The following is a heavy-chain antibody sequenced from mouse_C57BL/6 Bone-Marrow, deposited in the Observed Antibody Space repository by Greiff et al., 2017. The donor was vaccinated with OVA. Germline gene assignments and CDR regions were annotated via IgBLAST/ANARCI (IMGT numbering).Heavy chain of an antibody. CDR3: SEDSAVYYCAFYYGYDYAMDY. D-gene: IGHD2-2*01. Sequence: VKLQESGPELARPWASVKISCQAFYTFSRRVHFAIRDTNYWMQWVKKRPGQGLEWIGAIYPGNGDTSYNQKFKGKATLTAYKSSRTASMQLSSLTSEDSAVYYCAFYYGYDYAMDYWGQGTSVTVSS. V-gene: IGHV1-87*01. J-gene: IGHJ4*01. CDR2: GQGLEWIG. CDR1: YTFSRRVH.